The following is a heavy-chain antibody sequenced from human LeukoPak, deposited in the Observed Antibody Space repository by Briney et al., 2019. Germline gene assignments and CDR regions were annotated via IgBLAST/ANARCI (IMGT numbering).Heavy chain of an antibody. CDR1: GFTFSRYA. J-gene: IGHJ4*02. Sequence: GGSLRLSCAASGFTFSRYAMHWVRQAPGKGLEWVAVISFDGRIEYYADSVRGRFTISRDNSKNTLYLQMNSLRPEDTAVYYCARESPIVGATRFDYWGQGTLVTVSS. V-gene: IGHV3-30-3*01. D-gene: IGHD1-26*01. CDR2: ISFDGRIE. CDR3: ARESPIVGATRFDY.